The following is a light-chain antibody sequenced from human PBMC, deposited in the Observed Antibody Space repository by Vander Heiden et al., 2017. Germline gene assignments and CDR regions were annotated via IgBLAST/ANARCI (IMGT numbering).Light chain of an antibody. CDR3: QVWDSSSDHVI. V-gene: IGLV3-21*02. CDR2: DDS. J-gene: IGLJ2*01. CDR1: GIGSKG. Sequence: YVVVQPPSGAVPPGQTAGITWGGNGIGSKGVSWYQQKPGQAPVLVVYDDSDRPSGIPERFSGSNSGNSATLTISRVEAGDEADYYCQVWDSSSDHVIIGGGTKLTVL.